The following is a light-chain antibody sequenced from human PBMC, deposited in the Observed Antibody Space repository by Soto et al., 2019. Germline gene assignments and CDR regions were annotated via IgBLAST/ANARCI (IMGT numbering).Light chain of an antibody. J-gene: IGKJ1*01. CDR2: KAS. CDR3: QQYDKYST. V-gene: IGKV1-5*03. Sequence: DIQMAQSPSSLSASVGDRVTITCRASQTISSWLAWYQQKPGKAPKLLIYKASTLKSGVPSRFSGRGSGTEFTLTVTSLQPEDFASYFCQQYDKYSTFGHGTKVDIK. CDR1: QTISSW.